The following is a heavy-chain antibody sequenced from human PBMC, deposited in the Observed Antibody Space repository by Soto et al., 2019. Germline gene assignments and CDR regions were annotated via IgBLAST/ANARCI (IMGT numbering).Heavy chain of an antibody. V-gene: IGHV3-11*01. D-gene: IGHD6-6*01. Sequence: QVQLVESGGGLVKPGGSLRLYCAASGFTFSDYYMSWIRQAPGKGLEWVSYISSSGSTIYYADSVKGRFTISRDNAKNSLYLQMNSLRAEDTAVYYCARAARPHLYYYYYGMDAWGQGTTVTVSS. CDR2: ISSSGSTI. CDR3: ARAARPHLYYYYYGMDA. CDR1: GFTFSDYY. J-gene: IGHJ6*02.